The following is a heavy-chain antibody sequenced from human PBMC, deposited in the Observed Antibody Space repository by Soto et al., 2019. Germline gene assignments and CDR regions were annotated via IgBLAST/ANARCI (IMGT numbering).Heavy chain of an antibody. V-gene: IGHV4-30-4*01. CDR1: GGSISSGDYY. CDR2: IYYSGST. Sequence: SETLSLTCTVSGGSISSGDYYWSWIRQPPGKGLEWIGYIYYSGSTYYNPSLKSRVTISVDTSKNQFSLKLSSVTAADTAVYYCARAFRDYDYYGMDVWGQGTTVTVSS. CDR3: ARAFRDYDYYGMDV. J-gene: IGHJ6*02.